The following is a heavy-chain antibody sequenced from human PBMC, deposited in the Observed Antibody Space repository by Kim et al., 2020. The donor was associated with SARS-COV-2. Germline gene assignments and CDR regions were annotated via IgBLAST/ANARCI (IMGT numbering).Heavy chain of an antibody. D-gene: IGHD1-26*01. V-gene: IGHV3-11*06. J-gene: IGHJ6*02. CDR3: ARAPLGGVGAIRVYYGMDV. Sequence: GRFTISRDNAKNSLYLQMNSLRAEDTAVYYCARAPLGGVGAIRVYYGMDVWGQGTTVTVSS.